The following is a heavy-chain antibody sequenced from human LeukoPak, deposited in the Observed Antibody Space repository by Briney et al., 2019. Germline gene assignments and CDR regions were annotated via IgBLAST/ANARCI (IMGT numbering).Heavy chain of an antibody. CDR2: IYFSGET. Sequence: SETLSLTCTVSGDSISDRYYYWAWIRQPPGKGLEWIGSIYFSGETYYNPSLRSRVTISVDTSKNQFSLTLTSVTVADTSVYYCARRGSLLWFDPWGQGALVTVSS. V-gene: IGHV4-39*01. J-gene: IGHJ5*02. CDR1: GDSISDRYYY. D-gene: IGHD3-10*01. CDR3: ARRGSLLWFDP.